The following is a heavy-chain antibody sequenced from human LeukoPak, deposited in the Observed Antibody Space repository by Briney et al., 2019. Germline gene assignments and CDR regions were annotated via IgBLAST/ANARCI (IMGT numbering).Heavy chain of an antibody. CDR3: ARHYDFWSGYWPPNYYYGMDV. J-gene: IGHJ6*02. CDR1: GFTFSSYS. V-gene: IGHV3-21*01. D-gene: IGHD3-3*01. CDR2: ISSSSNYI. Sequence: PGGSLRLSCAASGFTFSSYSMNWVRQAPGKGLEWVSSISSSSNYIYYADSVKGRFTISRDNAKNSLYLQMNSLRAEDTAVYYCARHYDFWSGYWPPNYYYGMDVWGQGTTVTVSS.